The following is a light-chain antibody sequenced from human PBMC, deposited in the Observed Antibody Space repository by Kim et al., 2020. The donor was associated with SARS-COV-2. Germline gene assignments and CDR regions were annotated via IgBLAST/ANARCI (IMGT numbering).Light chain of an antibody. V-gene: IGKV3-15*01. Sequence: EIVMTQSPVTLSVSPGESATLSCRASQSVSSNLAWYQQRPGQAPRLLIYGASTRATGIPARFSGSGSGTEFTLTISSLQSEDFALYYCQQYNDWPLTFGGGTKVDIK. CDR1: QSVSSN. J-gene: IGKJ4*01. CDR2: GAS. CDR3: QQYNDWPLT.